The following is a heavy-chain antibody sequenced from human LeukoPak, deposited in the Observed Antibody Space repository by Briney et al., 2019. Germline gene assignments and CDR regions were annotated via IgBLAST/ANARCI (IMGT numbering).Heavy chain of an antibody. Sequence: PSETLSLTCTVSGGSISSSSYYWGWIRQPPGKGLEWIGSIYYSGSTYYNPSLKSRVTISVDTSKNQFSLKLSSVTAADTAVYYCAISRGVNENWFDPWGQGTLVTVSS. V-gene: IGHV4-39*01. D-gene: IGHD3-10*01. CDR1: GGSISSSSYY. CDR3: AISRGVNENWFDP. J-gene: IGHJ5*02. CDR2: IYYSGST.